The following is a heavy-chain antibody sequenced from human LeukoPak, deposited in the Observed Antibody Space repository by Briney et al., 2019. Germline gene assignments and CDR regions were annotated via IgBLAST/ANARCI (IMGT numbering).Heavy chain of an antibody. Sequence: GGSLRLSCAASGFTFSSYAMHWVRQAPGKGLEWVAVISYDGSNKYYADSVKGRFTISRDNSKNTLYLQMNSLRAEDTAVYYCARGAFYNWNDGCFDPWGQGTLVTVSS. D-gene: IGHD1-20*01. CDR1: GFTFSSYA. V-gene: IGHV3-30-3*01. J-gene: IGHJ5*02. CDR3: ARGAFYNWNDGCFDP. CDR2: ISYDGSNK.